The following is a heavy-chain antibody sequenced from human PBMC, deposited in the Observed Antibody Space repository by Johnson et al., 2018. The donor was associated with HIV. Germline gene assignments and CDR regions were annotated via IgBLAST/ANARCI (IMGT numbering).Heavy chain of an antibody. CDR2: ISYDGSNK. CDR1: GFTFSSYG. D-gene: IGHD3-22*01. CDR3: ATRQGLTMIVDAFDI. V-gene: IGHV3-30*03. J-gene: IGHJ3*02. Sequence: QVQVVESGGGVVQPGRSLRLSCAASGFTFSSYGMHWVRQAPGKGLEWVAVISYDGSNKYYADSVKGRFTISRDNSKNTLYLQMNSLRAEDTAVYYCATRQGLTMIVDAFDIWGQGTMVTVSS.